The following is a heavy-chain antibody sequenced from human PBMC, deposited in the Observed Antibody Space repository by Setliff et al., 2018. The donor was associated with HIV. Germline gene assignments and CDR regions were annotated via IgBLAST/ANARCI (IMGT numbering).Heavy chain of an antibody. Sequence: PSETLSLTCTVSGGSMNANHWSWIRQSPGKGPEWIACIHVSGSTYFNPSLSSRVTISIDTSNNQFSLRLSSVTAADTAVYYCARTGYAFDVWGLGTMVTVSS. CDR3: ARTGYAFDV. J-gene: IGHJ3*01. CDR2: IHVSGST. CDR1: GGSMNANH. V-gene: IGHV4-59*08.